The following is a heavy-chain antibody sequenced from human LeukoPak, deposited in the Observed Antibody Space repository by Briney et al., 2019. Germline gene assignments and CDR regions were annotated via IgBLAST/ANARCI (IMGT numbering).Heavy chain of an antibody. CDR3: ARSITMNRGPFGN. CDR1: GFTVSSNY. CDR2: IYSGGST. Sequence: GGSLRLSCAASGFTVSSNYMNWVRQAPGKGLEWVSIIYSGGSTYYADSVRGRFNISRDNSKNTLLLQMNSLRAEDTAVYYCARSITMNRGPFGNWGQGTLVTVSS. J-gene: IGHJ4*02. D-gene: IGHD3-10*01. V-gene: IGHV3-53*01.